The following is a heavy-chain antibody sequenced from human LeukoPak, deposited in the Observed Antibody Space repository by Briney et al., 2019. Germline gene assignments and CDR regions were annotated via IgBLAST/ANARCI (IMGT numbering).Heavy chain of an antibody. CDR2: ISWNSGSI. D-gene: IGHD3-9*01. CDR1: GFTFDDYA. CDR3: AKDPGYDIMTPHGMDV. J-gene: IGHJ6*02. V-gene: IGHV3-9*01. Sequence: GRSLRLYCAASGFTFDDYAMHWVRQAPGKGLEWVSGISWNSGSIGYADSVKGRFTISRDNAKNSLYLQMNSLRAEDTALYYCAKDPGYDIMTPHGMDVWGQGTTVTVSS.